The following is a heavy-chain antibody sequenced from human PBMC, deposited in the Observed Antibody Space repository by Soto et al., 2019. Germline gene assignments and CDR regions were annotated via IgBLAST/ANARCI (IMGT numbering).Heavy chain of an antibody. CDR1: GYPFTGNY. CDR2: INPRSGGT. V-gene: IGHV1-2*02. CDR3: VRGGGVDVVTPTRVVFDY. D-gene: IGHD2-21*02. J-gene: IGHJ4*02. Sequence: QVQRVQSGAGVKKPGASVKVSCKASGYPFTGNYIHWVRQAPGQGPEWMAWINPRSGGTDYAQKLQGRVTITRDTSITTAYLDLSRLTSDDTAMYYCVRGGGVDVVTPTRVVFDYWGQGTLLTVSS.